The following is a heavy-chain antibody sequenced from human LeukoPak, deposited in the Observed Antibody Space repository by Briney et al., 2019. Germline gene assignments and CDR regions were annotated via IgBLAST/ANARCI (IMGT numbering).Heavy chain of an antibody. D-gene: IGHD1-26*01. Sequence: SSVKVSCKASGCIFSSYSISWVRQAPGQGLEWMGGIIPICGTANYVQKFQGRVTITSHKTTNTAYIALSNQRYEGTAVYYCAALGNAFDIWGQGKMVTVSS. V-gene: IGHV1-69*06. CDR2: IIPICGTA. CDR1: GCIFSSYS. J-gene: IGHJ3*02. CDR3: AALGNAFDI.